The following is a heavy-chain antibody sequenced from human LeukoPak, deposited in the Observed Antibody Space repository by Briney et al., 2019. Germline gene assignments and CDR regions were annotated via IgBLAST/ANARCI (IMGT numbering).Heavy chain of an antibody. Sequence: SQTLSLTCAISGDSVSSNSAAWNWIRQSPSRGLEWLGRTYYRSKWYNDYAVSVKSRITINPDTFKNQFSLQLNSVTPEDTAVYYCARTYYDSSGYSTLGTNWFDPWGQGTLVTVSS. J-gene: IGHJ5*02. D-gene: IGHD3-22*01. CDR3: ARTYYDSSGYSTLGTNWFDP. CDR2: TYYRSKWYN. CDR1: GDSVSSNSAA. V-gene: IGHV6-1*01.